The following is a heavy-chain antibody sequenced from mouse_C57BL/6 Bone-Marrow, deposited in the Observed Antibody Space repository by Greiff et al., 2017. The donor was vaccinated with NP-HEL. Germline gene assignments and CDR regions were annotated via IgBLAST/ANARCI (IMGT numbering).Heavy chain of an antibody. CDR3: ARDALTGKEGAMDY. J-gene: IGHJ4*01. CDR2: SRNKANDYTT. V-gene: IGHV7-1*01. Sequence: EVQRVESGGGLVQSGRSLRLSCATSGFTFSDFYMEWVRQAPGKGLEWIAASRNKANDYTTEYSASVKGRFIVSRDTSQSILYLQMNALRAEDTAIYYCARDALTGKEGAMDYWGQGTSVTVSS. D-gene: IGHD4-1*01. CDR1: GFTFSDFY.